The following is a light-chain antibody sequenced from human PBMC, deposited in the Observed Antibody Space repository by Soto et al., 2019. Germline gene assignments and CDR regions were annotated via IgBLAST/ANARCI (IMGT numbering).Light chain of an antibody. J-gene: IGKJ1*01. CDR1: QSISSW. V-gene: IGKV1-5*01. Sequence: DIQMTQSPSTLSASVGDRVTITCRASQSISSWLAWYQQKPGTAPKLLIHDVSSLESGVPSRFSGSGSGTEFTLTISSLQPDDSATYYCQQCNSFWTFGQGTKVDI. CDR3: QQCNSFWT. CDR2: DVS.